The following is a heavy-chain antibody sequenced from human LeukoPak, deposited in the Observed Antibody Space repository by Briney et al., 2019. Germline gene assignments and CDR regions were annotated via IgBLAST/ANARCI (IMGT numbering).Heavy chain of an antibody. CDR1: ADSFSSHY. J-gene: IGHJ3*02. D-gene: IGHD4-17*01. CDR3: ARDLVTVTKGFDI. CDR2: ISYIGST. V-gene: IGHV4-59*11. Sequence: SETLTLTCAVSADSFSSHYWKWVRQPPGKGLEWVGYISYIGSTIYNPSLKSLVTISIDTSKNQFSLKLRSVTAADTAVYYCARDLVTVTKGFDIWGQGTMVSVSS.